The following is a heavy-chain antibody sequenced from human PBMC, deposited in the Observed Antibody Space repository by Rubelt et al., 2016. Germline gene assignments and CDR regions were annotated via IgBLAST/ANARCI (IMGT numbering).Heavy chain of an antibody. Sequence: QVQLVQSGAEVKKPGASVKVSCKASGYTFTSYYMHWVRQAPGQGREWRGWLSAYNGNTNYAQKLQGRVTMTPATATSTAYMELRSLRSDDTAVYYCAREVMAISDYWGQGTLVTVSS. D-gene: IGHD2-21*01. J-gene: IGHJ4*02. CDR3: AREVMAISDY. CDR2: LSAYNGNT. CDR1: GYTFTSYY. V-gene: IGHV1-18*04.